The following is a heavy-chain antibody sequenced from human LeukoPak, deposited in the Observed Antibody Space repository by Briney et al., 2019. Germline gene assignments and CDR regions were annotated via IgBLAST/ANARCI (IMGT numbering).Heavy chain of an antibody. V-gene: IGHV1-69*13. CDR3: ARGHPPPDFWSGDNWFDP. CDR1: GGTFSSYA. Sequence: GASVKVSCKASGGTFSSYAISWVRQAPGQGLEWMGGIIPIFGTANYAQKFQGRVTITADESTSTAYMELSSLRSEDTAVYYCARGHPPPDFWSGDNWFDPWGQGTLVTVSS. CDR2: IIPIFGTA. J-gene: IGHJ5*02. D-gene: IGHD3-3*01.